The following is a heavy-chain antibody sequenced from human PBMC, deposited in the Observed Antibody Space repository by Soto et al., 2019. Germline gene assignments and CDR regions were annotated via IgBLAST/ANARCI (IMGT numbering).Heavy chain of an antibody. D-gene: IGHD4-17*01. V-gene: IGHV3-7*01. CDR3: ASDGADGDFPDY. CDR2: IKQDGSEK. J-gene: IGHJ4*02. CDR1: GFTFSRFW. Sequence: EVQVVQSGGGLVQPGGSLRLSCAGSGFTFSRFWMTWVRQAPGKGLEWVANIKQDGSEKYYVDSVRGRFTISRDNAKNSLYLHMNSLRAEDTAVYFCASDGADGDFPDYWGQGALVAVSS.